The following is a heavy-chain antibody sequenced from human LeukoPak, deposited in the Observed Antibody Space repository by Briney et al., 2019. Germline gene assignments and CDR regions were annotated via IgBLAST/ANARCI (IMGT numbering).Heavy chain of an antibody. Sequence: SETLSLTCTVSGGSISSSSYYWGWIRQPPGKGLEWIGSIYYGGSTYYNPSLKSRVTISVDTSKNQFSLKLSSVTAADTAVYYCARRSKTRYQLLPSYFDYWGQGTLVTVSS. J-gene: IGHJ4*02. V-gene: IGHV4-39*01. CDR3: ARRSKTRYQLLPSYFDY. D-gene: IGHD2-2*01. CDR1: GGSISSSSYY. CDR2: IYYGGST.